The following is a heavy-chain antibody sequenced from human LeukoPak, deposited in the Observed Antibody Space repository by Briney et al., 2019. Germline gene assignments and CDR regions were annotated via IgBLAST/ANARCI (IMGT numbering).Heavy chain of an antibody. CDR1: GFTFNSYG. Sequence: GGSLRLSCAASGFTFNSYGMSWVRQGPGKALVGVSGISGSGGATYYADSVKGRFTISRDNSKNTLYLQMNSLRAEDTAVYYCAKGDNWNAPCPFDYWGQGTLVTVSS. J-gene: IGHJ4*02. CDR2: ISGSGGAT. CDR3: AKGDNWNAPCPFDY. V-gene: IGHV3-23*01. D-gene: IGHD1-20*01.